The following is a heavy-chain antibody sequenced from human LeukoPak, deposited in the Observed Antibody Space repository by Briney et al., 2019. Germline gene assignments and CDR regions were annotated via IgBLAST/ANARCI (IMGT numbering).Heavy chain of an antibody. J-gene: IGHJ4*02. D-gene: IGHD6-19*01. V-gene: IGHV3-48*03. Sequence: GGSLRLSCAASGFTFSSYEMNWVRQAPGKGLEWVSYISSSGSLIHYADSVKGRFTFSRDNAKNSLYLQMNSLRGEDTAVYYCARDQGLNFDYWGQGTLVTVSS. CDR1: GFTFSSYE. CDR2: ISSSGSLI. CDR3: ARDQGLNFDY.